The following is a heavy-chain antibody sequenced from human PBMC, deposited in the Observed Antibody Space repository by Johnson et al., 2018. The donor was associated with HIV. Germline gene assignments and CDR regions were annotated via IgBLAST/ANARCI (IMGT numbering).Heavy chain of an antibody. V-gene: IGHV3-11*04. D-gene: IGHD3-3*01. CDR1: GFTFSDYY. J-gene: IGHJ3*02. CDR2: ISSSGSTI. Sequence: QVQLVESGGGLVQPGGSLRLSCAASGFTFSDYYMSWIRQAPGKGLEWVSYISSSGSTIYYADSVKGRFTISRDNSKNTFYLQMNSLRGEDTAVYYCAKGITIFAVKSAVDIWGQGTMVTVAS. CDR3: AKGITIFAVKSAVDI.